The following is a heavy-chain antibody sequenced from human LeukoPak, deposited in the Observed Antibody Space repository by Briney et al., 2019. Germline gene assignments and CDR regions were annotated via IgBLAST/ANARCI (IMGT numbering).Heavy chain of an antibody. Sequence: GGSLRLSCVVSGFTFSSYSMNWVRQTPGKGLEWVSSISSSSSYIYYADSMKGRFTISRDNAKNSLYLQMNSLRAEDTAVYYCASGSDWSWVDYWGQGTLVTVSS. CDR2: ISSSSSYI. D-gene: IGHD6-19*01. CDR1: GFTFSSYS. J-gene: IGHJ4*02. V-gene: IGHV3-21*04. CDR3: ASGSDWSWVDY.